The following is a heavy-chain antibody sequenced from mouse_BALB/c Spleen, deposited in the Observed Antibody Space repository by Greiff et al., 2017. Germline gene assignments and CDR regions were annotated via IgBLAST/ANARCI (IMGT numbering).Heavy chain of an antibody. CDR1: GFSLTSYG. CDR2: IWAGGST. CDR3: AREDGYDAWFAY. V-gene: IGHV2-9*02. Sequence: VKLVESGPGLVAPSQSLSITCTVSGFSLTSYGVHWVRQPPGKGLEWLGVIWAGGSTNYNSALMSRLSISKDNSKSQVFLKMNSLQTDDTAMYYCAREDGYDAWFAYWGQGTLVTVSA. D-gene: IGHD2-2*01. J-gene: IGHJ3*01.